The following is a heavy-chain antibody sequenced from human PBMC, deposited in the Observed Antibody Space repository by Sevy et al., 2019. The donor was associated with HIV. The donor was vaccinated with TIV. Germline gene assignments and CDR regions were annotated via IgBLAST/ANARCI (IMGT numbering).Heavy chain of an antibody. CDR2: TYYRSKWYN. V-gene: IGHV6-1*01. CDR3: ARASPYVAAAKYYFDY. J-gene: IGHJ4*02. Sequence: KQSQTLSLTCAISGDSVSSNSAAWNWIRQSPSRGLEWLGRTYYRSKWYNDYAVSVKSRITINPDTSKNQFSLQLNSVTPEDTAVYYCARASPYVAAAKYYFDYWGQGTLVTVSS. CDR1: GDSVSSNSAA. D-gene: IGHD6-13*01.